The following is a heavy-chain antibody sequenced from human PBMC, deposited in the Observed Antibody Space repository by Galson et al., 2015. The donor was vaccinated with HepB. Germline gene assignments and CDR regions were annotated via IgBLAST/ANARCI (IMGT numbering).Heavy chain of an antibody. V-gene: IGHV3-11*01. Sequence: SLRLSGAASGFTVNDYYMNWIRQAPGKGLEWVSYMSRSGNTIYYADSVKGRFNISRDNAKNSLYLQMNSLRAEDTAVYYCARRGLRWSGSTTYFDYWGQGTLVTVSS. CDR2: MSRSGNTI. CDR1: GFTVNDYY. J-gene: IGHJ4*02. CDR3: ARRGLRWSGSTTYFDY. D-gene: IGHD3-3*01.